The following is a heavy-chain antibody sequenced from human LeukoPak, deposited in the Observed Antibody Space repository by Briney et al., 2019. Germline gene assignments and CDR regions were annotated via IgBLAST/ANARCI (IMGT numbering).Heavy chain of an antibody. V-gene: IGHV3-72*01. Sequence: PGGSLRLSCAASGFIFSDHYMDWVRQAPGKGLEWVARSRNKANSYSTVYAASVQGRSTISRDESKNSLYLQMNSLITEDTAVYFCARGFHSFDIWGQGTMVTVSS. CDR1: GFIFSDHY. J-gene: IGHJ3*02. CDR2: SRNKANSYST. CDR3: ARGFHSFDI.